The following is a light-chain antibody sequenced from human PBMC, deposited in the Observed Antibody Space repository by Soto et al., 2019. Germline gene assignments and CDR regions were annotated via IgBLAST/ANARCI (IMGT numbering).Light chain of an antibody. J-gene: IGLJ2*01. CDR1: SSDVGGYNY. CDR2: DVR. Sequence: QSALTQPASVSVSPGQSITISCTGTSSDVGGYNYISWYQQHPGKAPKFIIYDVRNRPSGVSNRFSGSRSGNTDSLTISGXXAEDXXDYYCSSYTSSNTVIFGGGTKLTV. V-gene: IGLV2-14*03. CDR3: SSYTSSNTVI.